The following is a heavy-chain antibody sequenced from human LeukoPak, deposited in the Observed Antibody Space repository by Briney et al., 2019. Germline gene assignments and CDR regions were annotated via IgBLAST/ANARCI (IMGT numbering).Heavy chain of an antibody. D-gene: IGHD5-12*01. Sequence: SETLSLTCAVSGYSNSSGYYWGWIRQPPGTGLEWIGGIYHSGSTYYNPSLKSRVTISVDTSKNQFSLKLSSVTAADTAVYYCARAIVATIIDYWGQGTLVTVSS. V-gene: IGHV4-38-2*01. CDR1: GYSNSSGYY. CDR3: ARAIVATIIDY. CDR2: IYHSGST. J-gene: IGHJ4*02.